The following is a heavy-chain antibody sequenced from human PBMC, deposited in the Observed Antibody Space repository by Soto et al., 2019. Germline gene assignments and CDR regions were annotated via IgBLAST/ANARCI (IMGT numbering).Heavy chain of an antibody. J-gene: IGHJ4*02. CDR1: GFTFDDDT. V-gene: IGHV3-9*01. D-gene: IGHD6-13*01. CDR2: ISWNSGSI. CDR3: AKLAAAGTGFDY. Sequence: GGSLRLSCAASGFTFDDDTMHWVRQAPGKGLEWVSGISWNSGSIGYADSVKGRFTISRDNAKNTLYLQMNSLRAEDTAVYYCAKLAAAGTGFDYWGQGTLVTVPS.